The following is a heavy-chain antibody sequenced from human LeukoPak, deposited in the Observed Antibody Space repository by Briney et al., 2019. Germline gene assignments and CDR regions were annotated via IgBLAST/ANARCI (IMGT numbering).Heavy chain of an antibody. CDR1: GFTFSNYW. CDR3: ARHYYDSSGYLYYFDC. Sequence: PGGSLRLSCAASGFTFSNYWMSWVRQAPGKGLEWVANIKQDGSEKYYVDSVEGRFTISRDNAKKSLYPQMNSLRAEDTAVYYCARHYYDSSGYLYYFDCWGQGTLVTVSS. D-gene: IGHD3-22*01. V-gene: IGHV3-7*01. CDR2: IKQDGSEK. J-gene: IGHJ4*02.